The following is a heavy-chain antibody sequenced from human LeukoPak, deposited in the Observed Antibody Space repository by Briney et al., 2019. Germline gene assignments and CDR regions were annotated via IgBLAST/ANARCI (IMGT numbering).Heavy chain of an antibody. J-gene: IGHJ6*02. CDR1: GYTFTGYY. D-gene: IGHD2-15*01. CDR2: INPNSGDT. Sequence: GASVKVSCKASGYTFTGYYMHWVRQAPGQGLEWMGWINPNSGDTKYAQKFQGRVTMTRDTSISTAYMELSRLRSEDTAVYYCARAGYCSGGSCYHYDSSGYSIWGLYGMDVWGQGTTVTVSS. CDR3: ARAGYCSGGSCYHYDSSGYSIWGLYGMDV. V-gene: IGHV1-2*02.